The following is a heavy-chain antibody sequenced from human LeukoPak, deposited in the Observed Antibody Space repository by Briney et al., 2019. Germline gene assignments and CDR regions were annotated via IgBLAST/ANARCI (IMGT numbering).Heavy chain of an antibody. Sequence: SETLSLTCTVSGGSISSYYWSWIRQPPGKGLEWIGYIYYSGNTNCNPSLKSRVTISIDTSKNQFSLKLSSVTAADTAEYYCARYYYGSGSYYTTGGNWFDPWGQGTLVTVSS. D-gene: IGHD3-10*01. CDR1: GGSISSYY. CDR2: IYYSGNT. V-gene: IGHV4-59*08. J-gene: IGHJ5*02. CDR3: ARYYYGSGSYYTTGGNWFDP.